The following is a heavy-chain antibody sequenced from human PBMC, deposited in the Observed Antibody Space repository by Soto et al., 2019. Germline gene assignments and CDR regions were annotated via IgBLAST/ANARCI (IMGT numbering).Heavy chain of an antibody. CDR2: ISYDGSNK. J-gene: IGHJ4*02. CDR1: GFTFSSYG. V-gene: IGHV3-30*18. D-gene: IGHD3-10*01. CDR3: AKSKDGFGEEGRFDY. Sequence: QVQLVESGGGVVQPGRSLRLSCAASGFTFSSYGMHWVRQAPGKGLEWVAVISYDGSNKYYADSVKGRFTISRDNSKNTLYLQMNSLRAEDTAVYYCAKSKDGFGEEGRFDYWGQGTLVTVSS.